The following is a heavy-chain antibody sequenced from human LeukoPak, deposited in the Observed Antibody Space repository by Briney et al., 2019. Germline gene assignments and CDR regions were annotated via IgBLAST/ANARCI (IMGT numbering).Heavy chain of an antibody. V-gene: IGHV1-18*01. CDR1: GYTFTSYG. J-gene: IGHJ5*02. CDR2: ISAYNGNT. CDR3: ARDLTDSSGYNWFDP. D-gene: IGHD6-19*01. Sequence: ASVKVSCKASGYTFTSYGISWVRQAPGQGLESMGWISAYNGNTNYAQKLQGRVTMTTDTSTSTAYMELRSLRSDDTAVYYCARDLTDSSGYNWFDPWGQGTLVTVSS.